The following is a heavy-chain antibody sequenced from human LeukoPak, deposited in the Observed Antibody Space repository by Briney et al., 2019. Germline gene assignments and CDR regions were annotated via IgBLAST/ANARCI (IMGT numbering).Heavy chain of an antibody. J-gene: IGHJ4*02. CDR3: ARVGSGIDGYSSFDY. Sequence: SETLSLTCTVSGGSISSGNFHWTWVRQHPGKVLEWIGYICYTGSNYYNPSLKSRVTISVDTSKNQFSLKLSSVTAADTAVYYCARVGSGIDGYSSFDYWGQGTLVTVSS. CDR1: GGSISSGNFH. V-gene: IGHV4-31*03. D-gene: IGHD5-24*01. CDR2: ICYTGSN.